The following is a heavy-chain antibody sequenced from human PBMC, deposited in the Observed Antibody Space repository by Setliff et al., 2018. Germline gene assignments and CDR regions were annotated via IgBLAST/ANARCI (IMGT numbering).Heavy chain of an antibody. J-gene: IGHJ4*02. D-gene: IGHD2-2*01. CDR3: ASYCSSTSCPFDY. Sequence: GGSLRLSCAASGFSFNKHAMHWVRQAPGKGLEWVAYISSRGSLIYYPDSVKGRFTISRDNSKNTLYLQMNSLRAEDTAVYYCASYCSSTSCPFDYWGQGTLVTVSS. V-gene: IGHV3-48*01. CDR1: GFSFNKHA. CDR2: ISSRGSLI.